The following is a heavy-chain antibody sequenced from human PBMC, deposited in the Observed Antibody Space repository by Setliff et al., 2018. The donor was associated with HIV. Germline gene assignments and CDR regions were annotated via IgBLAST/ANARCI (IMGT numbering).Heavy chain of an antibody. D-gene: IGHD3-16*01. Sequence: GASVKVSCKASGYTFSDYGVTWMRQAPGQGLEWVGWISAYTGNANYTQKLQGRITMTTDTSTSTAYMELRSLRSDDTAVYYCARVEAFGGVSYSYYYMDVWGKGTTVTV. CDR2: ISAYTGNA. CDR3: ARVEAFGGVSYSYYYMDV. V-gene: IGHV1-18*01. CDR1: GYTFSDYG. J-gene: IGHJ6*03.